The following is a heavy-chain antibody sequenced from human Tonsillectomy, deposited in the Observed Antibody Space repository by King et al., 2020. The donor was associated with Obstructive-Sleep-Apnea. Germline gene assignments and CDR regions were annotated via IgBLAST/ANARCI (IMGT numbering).Heavy chain of an antibody. D-gene: IGHD3-22*01. V-gene: IGHV1-69*12. Sequence: QLVQSGAEVKKPGSSLKVSCKASGGTFSSYAIRWVRQAPGQGLECMGGIIPIFGTANYAQKFQCRVTITADESTGTAYMELSSLRSEDTAVYYCARALTYYYDSSGYYLTGNAFDIWGQGTMVTVSS. CDR3: ARALTYYYDSSGYYLTGNAFDI. CDR2: IIPIFGTA. CDR1: GGTFSSYA. J-gene: IGHJ3*02.